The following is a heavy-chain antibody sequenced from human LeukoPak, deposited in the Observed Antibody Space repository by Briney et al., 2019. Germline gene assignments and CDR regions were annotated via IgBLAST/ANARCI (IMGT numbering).Heavy chain of an antibody. J-gene: IGHJ4*02. CDR1: GFTVSNNG. CDR3: SGHGSSSY. V-gene: IGHV3-23*01. CDR2: ISGSGYT. D-gene: IGHD6-13*01. Sequence: GSLILSCAASGFTVSNNGLSWFRQAPGKGLEWVSDISGSGYTYYAESVKGRFTISRDNSKNTLYLQMNSLRAEDTALYYASGHGSSSYWGQGTLVAVSS.